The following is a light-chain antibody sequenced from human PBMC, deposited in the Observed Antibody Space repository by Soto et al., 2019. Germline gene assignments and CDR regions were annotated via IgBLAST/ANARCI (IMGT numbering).Light chain of an antibody. J-gene: IGKJ2*01. CDR2: TVP. CDR1: QDISTY. Sequence: DIQMTQSPSSLSASLGDRVTITCRASQDISTYLNWYQQKPGKAPNLLIYTVPNLETGVPSRFSGSGSGTVFTLTISALQPEDIATYYWQQYNSLPYTFGQGTRLEIE. V-gene: IGKV1-33*01. CDR3: QQYNSLPYT.